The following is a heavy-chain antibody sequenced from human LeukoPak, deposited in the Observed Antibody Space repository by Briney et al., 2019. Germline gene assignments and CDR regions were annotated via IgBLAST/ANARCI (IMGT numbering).Heavy chain of an antibody. D-gene: IGHD3-22*01. J-gene: IGHJ4*02. CDR1: GFTFSSYG. CDR3: GRGSYYDSSGYNGFDY. Sequence: GGSLRLSCAASGFTFSSYGMSWVRQAPGKGLEWVSAISGSGGSTYYADSVKGRFTISRDNSKNTLYLQMNSLRAEDTAVYYCGRGSYYDSSGYNGFDYWGQGTLVTVSS. CDR2: ISGSGGST. V-gene: IGHV3-23*01.